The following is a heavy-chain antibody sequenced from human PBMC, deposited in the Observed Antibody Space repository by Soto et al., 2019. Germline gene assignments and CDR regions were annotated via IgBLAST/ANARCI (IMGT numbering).Heavy chain of an antibody. CDR3: ARGGATSKWFAX. J-gene: IGHJ5*02. V-gene: IGHV4-31*02. D-gene: IGHD1-26*01. Sequence: SDTLSLTCTVSGGSITSVGSFWSWIRQHPGKGPELIAFIGYSGDTSYNPSLASRVNISADTYKSQFSLNLRSVTAADTAVYDCARGGATSKWFAXWGQGTPVTVSX. CDR2: IGYSGDT. CDR1: GGSITSVGSF.